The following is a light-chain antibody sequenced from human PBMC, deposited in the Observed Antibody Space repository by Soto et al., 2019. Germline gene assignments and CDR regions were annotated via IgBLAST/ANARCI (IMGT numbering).Light chain of an antibody. J-gene: IGLJ3*02. CDR2: EVS. V-gene: IGLV2-14*01. CDR1: SSDVGGYNY. CDR3: SSYTSSSPRV. Sequence: QSALTQPASVSGSPGQSITISCTGTSSDVGGYNYVSWYQQHPGKAPKLMIYEVSNRPSGVSNRFSGSKSGNTASLTISRLHAEDEADYYCSSYTSSSPRVFGGGTKLTVL.